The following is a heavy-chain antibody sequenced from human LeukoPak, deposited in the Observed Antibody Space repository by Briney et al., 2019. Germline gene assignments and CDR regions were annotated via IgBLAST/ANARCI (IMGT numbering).Heavy chain of an antibody. CDR3: ARLHDSSGYYGDFDY. V-gene: IGHV4-34*01. CDR2: INHSGST. Sequence: SETLSLTCAVYGGSFSGYYWSWIRQPPGKGLEWIGEINHSGSTNYNPSLKSRVTISVDTSKNQFSLKLSSVTAADTAVYYCARLHDSSGYYGDFDYWGQGTLVTVSS. J-gene: IGHJ4*02. CDR1: GGSFSGYY. D-gene: IGHD3-22*01.